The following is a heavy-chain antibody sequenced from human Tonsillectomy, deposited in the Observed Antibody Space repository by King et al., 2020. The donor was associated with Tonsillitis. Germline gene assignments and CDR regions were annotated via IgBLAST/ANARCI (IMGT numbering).Heavy chain of an antibody. J-gene: IGHJ5*02. D-gene: IGHD2-2*02. V-gene: IGHV5-51*01. CDR2: IYPGDSDT. CDR3: ARRLGYCSSTSCYTRGWFDP. Sequence: QLVQSGAEVKKPGESLKISCKGSGYSFTSYWIGWVRQMPGKGLEWMGIIYPGDSDTRYSPSFQGQVTISADKSISTAYLQWSSLKASDTAMYYCARRLGYCSSTSCYTRGWFDPWGKGTLVTVSS. CDR1: GYSFTSYW.